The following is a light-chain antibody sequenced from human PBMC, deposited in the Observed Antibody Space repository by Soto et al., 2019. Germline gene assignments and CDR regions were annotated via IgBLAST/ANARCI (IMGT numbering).Light chain of an antibody. CDR1: SSNIGSNT. V-gene: IGLV1-44*01. Sequence: QSVLTQPPSASGTPGQRVTISCSGSSSNIGSNTVNWYQQLPGTAPKLLIYSNNQRPSGVPDRFSGSKSGTSASLAVSGLQSEDEADYYCSSFTTNYFYVFGPGTKLTVL. J-gene: IGLJ1*01. CDR2: SNN. CDR3: SSFTTNYFYV.